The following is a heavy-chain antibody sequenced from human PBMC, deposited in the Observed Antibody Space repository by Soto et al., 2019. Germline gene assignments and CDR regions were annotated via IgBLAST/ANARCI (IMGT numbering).Heavy chain of an antibody. J-gene: IGHJ3*02. CDR3: ARDLNRVSRYFDWLPGAFDI. CDR1: GESGASNWAA. Sequence: SQTLSLTCAMSGESGASNWAACNWIRQSPSRGLEWLGRTYYRSKWYNDYAVSVKSRITINPDTSKNQFSLQLNSVTPEDTAVYYCARDLNRVSRYFDWLPGAFDIWGQGTMVTVSS. D-gene: IGHD3-9*01. CDR2: TYYRSKWYN. V-gene: IGHV6-1*01.